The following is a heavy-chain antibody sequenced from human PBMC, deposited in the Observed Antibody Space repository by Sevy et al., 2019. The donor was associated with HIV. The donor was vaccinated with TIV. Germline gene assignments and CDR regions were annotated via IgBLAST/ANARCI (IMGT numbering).Heavy chain of an antibody. Sequence: GGSLRLSCAASGFTFSNYVMHWVRQAPGKGLEWVALISLHGTNKDYRDSVKGRFTSSRDDAKNTVYVEMTSLTVEDTALYYCVRETGGSGSAGYFGDWGQGTLVTVSS. V-gene: IGHV3-30*04. J-gene: IGHJ4*02. CDR3: VRETGGSGSAGYFGD. CDR2: ISLHGTNK. D-gene: IGHD2-15*01. CDR1: GFTFSNYV.